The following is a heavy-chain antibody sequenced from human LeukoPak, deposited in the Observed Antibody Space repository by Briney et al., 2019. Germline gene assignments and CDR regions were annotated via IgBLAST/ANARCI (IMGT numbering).Heavy chain of an antibody. CDR1: GFTFSSYE. D-gene: IGHD2-15*01. J-gene: IGHJ4*02. Sequence: GGPLRLSCAASGFTFSSYEMNWVRQAPGKGLEWVSYISSSGSTIYYADSVKGRFTISRDNAKNSLYLQMNSLRAEDTAVYYCAREGYCSGGSCYGDLDYWGQGTLVTVSS. V-gene: IGHV3-48*03. CDR2: ISSSGSTI. CDR3: AREGYCSGGSCYGDLDY.